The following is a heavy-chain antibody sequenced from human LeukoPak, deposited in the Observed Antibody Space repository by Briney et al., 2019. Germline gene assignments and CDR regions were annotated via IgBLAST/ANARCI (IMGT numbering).Heavy chain of an antibody. Sequence: SETLSLTCTVSGGSISSYYWSWIRQPPGKGLEWIGYIYYSGSTNYNPSLKSRVTISVDTSKNQFSLKLSSVTAADTAVYYCARAYSSGWYRDGPFDYWGQGTLVTVSS. V-gene: IGHV4-59*01. CDR2: IYYSGST. CDR1: GGSISSYY. J-gene: IGHJ4*02. CDR3: ARAYSSGWYRDGPFDY. D-gene: IGHD6-19*01.